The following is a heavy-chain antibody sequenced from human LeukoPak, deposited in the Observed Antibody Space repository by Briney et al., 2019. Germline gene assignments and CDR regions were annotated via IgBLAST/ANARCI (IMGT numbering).Heavy chain of an antibody. J-gene: IGHJ4*02. V-gene: IGHV1-69*05. CDR3: ASSDYYGSGSYYRNY. CDR2: IIPIFGTA. D-gene: IGHD3-10*01. Sequence: ASVKVSCXASGGTFSSYAISWVRQAPGQGLEWMGRIIPIFGTANYAQKFQGRVTITTDESTSTAYMELSSLRSEDTAVYYCASSDYYGSGSYYRNYWGQGTLVTVSS. CDR1: GGTFSSYA.